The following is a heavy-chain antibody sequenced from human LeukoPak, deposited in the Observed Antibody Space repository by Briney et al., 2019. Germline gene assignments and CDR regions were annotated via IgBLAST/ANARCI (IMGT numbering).Heavy chain of an antibody. Sequence: GGSLRLSCAASGFTFSSYGMHWVRQAPGKGLEWVAVISYDGSNTYYADSVKGRFTISRDNSKNTLYLQMNSLRAEDTAVYYCAKSIAVAGTTGWGAFDIWGQGTMVTVSS. CDR2: ISYDGSNT. J-gene: IGHJ3*02. D-gene: IGHD6-19*01. V-gene: IGHV3-30*18. CDR3: AKSIAVAGTTGWGAFDI. CDR1: GFTFSSYG.